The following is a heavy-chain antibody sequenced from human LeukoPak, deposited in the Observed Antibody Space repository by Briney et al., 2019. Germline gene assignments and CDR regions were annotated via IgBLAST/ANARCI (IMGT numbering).Heavy chain of an antibody. Sequence: GGSLRLSCAASGFTFSSYGMHWVRQAPGKGLEWVAVVWYDGSNKYYADSVKGRFTISRDNSKNTLYLQMNSLRAEDTAVYYCASGYDILTGLQADYWGQGTLVTVSS. CDR3: ASGYDILTGLQADY. CDR1: GFTFSSYG. J-gene: IGHJ4*02. V-gene: IGHV3-33*01. D-gene: IGHD3-9*01. CDR2: VWYDGSNK.